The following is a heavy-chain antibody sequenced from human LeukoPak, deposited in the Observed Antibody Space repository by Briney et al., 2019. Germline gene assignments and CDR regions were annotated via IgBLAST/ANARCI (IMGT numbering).Heavy chain of an antibody. Sequence: PGGSLRLSCAASGFTVSSNYMTWVRQAPGKGLEWVSIIYSGGSTYYADSVKGRVTISRDNSKNTLYLQMNSLRADDTAVYYCAKRIVPGDTPEYFQHWGQGTLVTVSS. D-gene: IGHD2-2*01. V-gene: IGHV3-53*01. CDR1: GFTVSSNY. CDR3: AKRIVPGDTPEYFQH. J-gene: IGHJ1*01. CDR2: IYSGGST.